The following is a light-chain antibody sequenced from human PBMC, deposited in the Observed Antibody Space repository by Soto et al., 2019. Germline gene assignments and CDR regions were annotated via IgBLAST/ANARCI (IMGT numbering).Light chain of an antibody. CDR3: QHYGSALFT. J-gene: IGKJ3*01. Sequence: EIVLTQSPGTLSLSPGERATVSCRASQSFSSSYLAWYQQKPGQAPRLLIYGPSSMATGIPHRFSGSGSGTDFTLSISSLEPEEFAVYYCQHYGSALFTFGPGTKVDVK. CDR1: QSFSSSY. V-gene: IGKV3-20*01. CDR2: GPS.